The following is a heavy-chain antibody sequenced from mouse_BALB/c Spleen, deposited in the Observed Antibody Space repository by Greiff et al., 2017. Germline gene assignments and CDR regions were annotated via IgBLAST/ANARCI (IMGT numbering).Heavy chain of an antibody. V-gene: IGHV5-17*02. CDR3: ARLNYGSSFYFDY. Sequence: EVKLMESGGGLVQPGGSRKLSCAASGFTFSSFGMHWVRQAPEKGLEWVAYISSGSSTIYYAATVKGRFTISRDNPKNTLFLQMTSLRSEDTAMYYCARLNYGSSFYFDYWGQGTTLTVSS. J-gene: IGHJ2*01. D-gene: IGHD1-1*01. CDR1: GFTFSSFG. CDR2: ISSGSSTI.